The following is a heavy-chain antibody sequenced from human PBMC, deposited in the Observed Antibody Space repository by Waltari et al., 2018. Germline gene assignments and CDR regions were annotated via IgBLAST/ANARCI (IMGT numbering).Heavy chain of an antibody. CDR2: IYYSGST. J-gene: IGHJ5*02. CDR3: ARWGVEVVAATQSGWFDP. V-gene: IGHV4-59*01. D-gene: IGHD2-15*01. Sequence: QVQLQESGPGLVKPSETLSLTCTVSGGSISSYYWSWIRQPPGKGLEWIGYIYYSGSTNYNPSLKSRVTISVDTSKNQFSLKLSSVTAADTAVYYCARWGVEVVAATQSGWFDPWGQGTLVTVSS. CDR1: GGSISSYY.